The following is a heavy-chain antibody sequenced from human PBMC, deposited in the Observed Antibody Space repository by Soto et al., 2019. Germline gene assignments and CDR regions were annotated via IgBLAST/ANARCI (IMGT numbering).Heavy chain of an antibody. V-gene: IGHV3-30*03. CDR2: ISYDGSNK. CDR3: GRYFDY. Sequence: QGQLVESGGGVVQPGRSLRLSCAASGCTFSRYGMHWVRQAPGKGLEWVAVISYDGSNKYYADSVKGRFTISRDNSKNTLYLQMNSLRAEDTAVYYCGRYFDYWGQGTLVTVSS. J-gene: IGHJ4*02. CDR1: GCTFSRYG.